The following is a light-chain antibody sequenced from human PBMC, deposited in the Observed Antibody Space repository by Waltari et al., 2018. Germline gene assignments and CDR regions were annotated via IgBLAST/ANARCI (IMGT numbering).Light chain of an antibody. CDR2: DAS. Sequence: EIVLTQSPGTLSLSPGERATLSCRSSQSINNNYLAWYQHKPGQAPRFLIYDASSRATGIPDRFSGSGSGTEFTLTISRLEPEDFAVYYCQQYGSSPPATFGQGTKVEIK. J-gene: IGKJ1*01. CDR3: QQYGSSPPAT. CDR1: QSINNNY. V-gene: IGKV3-20*01.